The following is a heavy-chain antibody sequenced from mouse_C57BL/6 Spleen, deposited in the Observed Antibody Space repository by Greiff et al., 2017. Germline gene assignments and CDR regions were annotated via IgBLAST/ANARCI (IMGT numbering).Heavy chain of an antibody. D-gene: IGHD1-1*01. J-gene: IGHJ1*03. CDR3: ARGPYYGSSYWYFDV. Sequence: QVQLQQSGAELVKPGASVKMSCKASGYTFTSYWITWVKQRPGQGLEWIGDIYPGSGSTNYNEKFKSKATLTVDTSSSTAYMQLSSLTSADSAVYYCARGPYYGSSYWYFDVWGTGTTVTVSS. CDR2: IYPGSGST. CDR1: GYTFTSYW. V-gene: IGHV1-55*01.